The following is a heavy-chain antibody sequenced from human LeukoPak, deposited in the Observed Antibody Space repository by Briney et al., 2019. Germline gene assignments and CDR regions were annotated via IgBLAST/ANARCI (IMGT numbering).Heavy chain of an antibody. Sequence: QPGGSLRLSCAASGFTFSSYAMSWVRQAPGKGLEWVSAISGSGGSTYYADPAKGRFTISRDNSKNTLYLQMNSLRAEDTAVYYCANHDYGDCEDYWGQGTLVTVSS. CDR2: ISGSGGST. CDR3: ANHDYGDCEDY. J-gene: IGHJ4*02. CDR1: GFTFSSYA. V-gene: IGHV3-23*01. D-gene: IGHD4-17*01.